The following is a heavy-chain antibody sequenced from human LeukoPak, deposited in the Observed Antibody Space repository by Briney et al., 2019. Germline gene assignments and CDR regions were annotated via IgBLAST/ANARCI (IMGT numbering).Heavy chain of an antibody. D-gene: IGHD2-15*01. Sequence: GGSLRLSCAASGFTFSSYSMNWVRQAPGKGLEWVSSISSSSSYIYYADPVKGRFTISRDNAKNSLYLQMNSLRAEDTAVYYCARVGYCSGGSCYSPVDYWGQGTLVTVSS. V-gene: IGHV3-21*01. CDR2: ISSSSSYI. CDR1: GFTFSSYS. J-gene: IGHJ4*02. CDR3: ARVGYCSGGSCYSPVDY.